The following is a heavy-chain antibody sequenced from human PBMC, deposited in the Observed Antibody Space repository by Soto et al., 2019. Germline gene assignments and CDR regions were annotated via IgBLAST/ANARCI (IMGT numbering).Heavy chain of an antibody. V-gene: IGHV3-30-3*01. Sequence: QVPLVESGGGVVQPGRSLRLSCAASGFTFSSYAMHWVRQAPGKGLEWVAVISYDGSNKYYADSVKGRFTISRDNSKNTLYLQMNSLRAEDTAVYYCARDRGRYCSGGSCYSFDYWGQGTLVTVSS. CDR2: ISYDGSNK. J-gene: IGHJ4*02. CDR3: ARDRGRYCSGGSCYSFDY. CDR1: GFTFSSYA. D-gene: IGHD2-15*01.